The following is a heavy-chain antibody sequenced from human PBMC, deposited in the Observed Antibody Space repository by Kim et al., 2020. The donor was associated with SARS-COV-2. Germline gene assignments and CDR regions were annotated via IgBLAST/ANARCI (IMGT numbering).Heavy chain of an antibody. V-gene: IGHV1-18*01. CDR1: GYTFTSYG. D-gene: IGHD3-10*01. CDR3: AGGLTTYYYGSGSYFVFDY. CDR2: ISAYNGNT. J-gene: IGHJ4*02. Sequence: ASVKVSCKASGYTFTSYGISWVRQAPGQGLEWMGWISAYNGNTNYAQKLQGRVTMTTDTSTSTAYMELRSLRSDDTAVYYCAGGLTTYYYGSGSYFVFDYWGQGTLVTVSS.